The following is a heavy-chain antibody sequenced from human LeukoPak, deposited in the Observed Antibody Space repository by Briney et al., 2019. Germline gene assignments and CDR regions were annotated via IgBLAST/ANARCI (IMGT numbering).Heavy chain of an antibody. CDR2: VNPNSGGT. CDR3: ANSRGVIITLSY. V-gene: IGHV1-2*02. J-gene: IGHJ4*02. Sequence: GASVKVSCKASGGTFSSYAISWVRQAPGQGLEWMGWVNPNSGGTNYAQKFQGRVTMTRDTSINTAYMELSRLRSDDTAVYYCANSRGVIITLSYWGQGTLVTVSS. D-gene: IGHD3-10*01. CDR1: GGTFSSYA.